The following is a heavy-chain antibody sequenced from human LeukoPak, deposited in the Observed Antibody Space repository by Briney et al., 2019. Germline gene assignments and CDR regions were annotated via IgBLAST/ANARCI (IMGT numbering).Heavy chain of an antibody. J-gene: IGHJ4*02. V-gene: IGHV4-34*01. Sequence: SETLSLTCAVYGGSFCGYYWSWIRQPPGKGLEWIGEINHSGSTNYNPSLKSRVTISVDTSKNQFSLKLSSVTAADTAVYYCARHVGRWGFDYWGQGTLVTVSS. CDR2: INHSGST. CDR3: ARHVGRWGFDY. CDR1: GGSFCGYY. D-gene: IGHD7-27*01.